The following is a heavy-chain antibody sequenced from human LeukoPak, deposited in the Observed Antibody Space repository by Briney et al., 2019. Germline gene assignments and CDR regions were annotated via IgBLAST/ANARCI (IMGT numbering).Heavy chain of an antibody. Sequence: PGGSLRLSCAASGFSFSTYGMDWVRQAPGKGLEGVSGIFGRGGSTHYADSVKGRFTISRDNSKNTVYLQMNSLRAEDTAVYYCAKTTTGYSSGRFPGWPVDYWGQGTLVTVSS. CDR1: GFSFSTYG. CDR2: IFGRGGST. V-gene: IGHV3-23*01. CDR3: AKTTTGYSSGRFPGWPVDY. J-gene: IGHJ4*02. D-gene: IGHD6-19*01.